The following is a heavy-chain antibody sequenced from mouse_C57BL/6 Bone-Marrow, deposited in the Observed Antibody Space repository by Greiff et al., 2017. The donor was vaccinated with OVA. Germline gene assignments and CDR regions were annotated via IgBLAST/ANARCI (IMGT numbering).Heavy chain of an antibody. Sequence: VKLMESGPGLVQPSQSLSITCTVSGFSLTSYGVHWVRQSPGKGLEWLGVIWSGGSTDYNAAFISRLSISKDNSKSQVFFKMNSLQADDTAIYYCARKVRYSNFAWFAYWGQGTLVTVSA. J-gene: IGHJ3*01. D-gene: IGHD2-5*01. CDR1: GFSLTSYG. CDR3: ARKVRYSNFAWFAY. CDR2: IWSGGST. V-gene: IGHV2-2*01.